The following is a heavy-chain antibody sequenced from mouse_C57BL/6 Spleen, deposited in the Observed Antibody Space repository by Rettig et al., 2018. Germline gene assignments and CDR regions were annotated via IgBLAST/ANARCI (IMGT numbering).Heavy chain of an antibody. Sequence: PDTVKGRFTISRDNAKNTLYLQMSRLKSEDTAMYYCARLNYGSSYVEYFDVWGTGTTVTVSS. J-gene: IGHJ1*03. D-gene: IGHD1-1*01. V-gene: IGHV5-12*01. CDR3: ARLNYGSSYVEYFDV.